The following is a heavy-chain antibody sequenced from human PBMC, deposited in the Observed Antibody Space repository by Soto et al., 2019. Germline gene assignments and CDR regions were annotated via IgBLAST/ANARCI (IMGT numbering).Heavy chain of an antibody. D-gene: IGHD2-2*01. CDR3: AKVGGHEDIVVVPAAL. CDR2: ISYDGSNK. J-gene: IGHJ4*02. Sequence: QVQLVESGGGVVQPGRSLRLSCAASGFTFSSYGMHWVRQAPGKGLEWVAVISYDGSNKYYADSVKGRFTISRDNSKNTLYLQMNSLRAEDTAVYYCAKVGGHEDIVVVPAALWGQGTLVTVSS. CDR1: GFTFSSYG. V-gene: IGHV3-30*18.